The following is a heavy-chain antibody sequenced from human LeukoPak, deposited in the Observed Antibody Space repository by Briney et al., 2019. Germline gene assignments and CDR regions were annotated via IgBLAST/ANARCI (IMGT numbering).Heavy chain of an antibody. J-gene: IGHJ4*02. CDR3: ARTVGATSTSFDY. V-gene: IGHV4-59*08. Sequence: PSETLSLTCTVSGGSISSYYWSWIRQSPGKGLEWIGYISYSGSTNYNPSLKSRVTISVDTSKYQFSLRLRSVAAADTAVYYCARTVGATSTSFDYWGQGTLVTVSS. D-gene: IGHD1-26*01. CDR1: GGSISSYY. CDR2: ISYSGST.